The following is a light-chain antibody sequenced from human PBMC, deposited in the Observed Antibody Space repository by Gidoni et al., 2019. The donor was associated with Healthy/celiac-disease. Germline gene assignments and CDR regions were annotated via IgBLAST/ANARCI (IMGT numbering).Light chain of an antibody. CDR1: QDISNY. CDR2: DAS. CDR3: QQYDNLPLT. J-gene: IGKJ4*01. Sequence: DIQMTQSPSSLSASVGDRVTITCQASQDISNYLNWYQQKPGKAPKLLIYDASNFETGVPSRFSGSRSVTDFTFTISSLQPEDIATYYCQQYDNLPLTFGGGTKVEIK. V-gene: IGKV1-33*01.